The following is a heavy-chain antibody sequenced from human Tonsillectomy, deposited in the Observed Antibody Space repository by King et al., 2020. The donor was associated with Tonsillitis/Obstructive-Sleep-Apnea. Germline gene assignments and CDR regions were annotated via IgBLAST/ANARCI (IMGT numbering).Heavy chain of an antibody. V-gene: IGHV5-10-1*01. Sequence: QLVQSGAEVKKPGESLRISCKGSGYSFTSYWISWLRQMPGKGLEWMGRIDPSVSDTNYSPSFQGHGTISADKSISTAYLQCSSLKATDSAIYYCAREGYSAHVGWFDPWGQGTLVIVSS. CDR3: AREGYSAHVGWFDP. CDR2: IDPSVSDT. J-gene: IGHJ5*02. D-gene: IGHD5-12*01. CDR1: GYSFTSYW.